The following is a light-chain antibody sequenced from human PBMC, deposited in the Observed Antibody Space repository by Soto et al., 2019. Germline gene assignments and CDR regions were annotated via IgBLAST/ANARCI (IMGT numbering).Light chain of an antibody. CDR2: GAS. Sequence: VLTQYPGTLSLYPGERATLSCRASQSVDRSYLAWYQQRPGQAPRLLIYGASSRATGIPDRFSGSGSGTDFTRTISRLEPEDFAVYFCQQYGSSPPMFTFGQGTKLEIK. V-gene: IGKV3-20*01. CDR3: QQYGSSPPMFT. CDR1: QSVDRSY. J-gene: IGKJ2*01.